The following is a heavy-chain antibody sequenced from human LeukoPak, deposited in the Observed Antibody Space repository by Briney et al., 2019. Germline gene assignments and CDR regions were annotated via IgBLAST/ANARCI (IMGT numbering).Heavy chain of an antibody. CDR2: ISSSSSYI. CDR3: ARDLYGSGSYPPYYYYYGMDV. V-gene: IGHV3-21*01. J-gene: IGHJ6*02. CDR1: GFTFSSYS. D-gene: IGHD3-10*01. Sequence: GGSLRHSCAASGFTFSSYSMNWVRQAPGKGLEWVSSISSSSSYIYYADSVKGRFTISRDNAKNSLYLQMNSLRAEDTAVYYCARDLYGSGSYPPYYYYYGMDVWGQGTTVTVSS.